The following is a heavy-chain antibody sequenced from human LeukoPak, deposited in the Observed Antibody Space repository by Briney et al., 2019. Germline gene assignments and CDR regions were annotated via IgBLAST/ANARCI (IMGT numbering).Heavy chain of an antibody. J-gene: IGHJ6*02. V-gene: IGHV3-23*01. D-gene: IGHD3-10*01. CDR2: ISGSGGST. CDR3: AKDRLLWFGELSPYYYYYGMDV. Sequence: GSLRLSCAASGFTFSSYAMSWVRQAPGKGLEWVSAISGSGGSTYYADSVKGRFTISRDNSKNTLYLQMNSLRAENTAVYYCAKDRLLWFGELSPYYYYYGMDVWGQGTTVTVSS. CDR1: GFTFSSYA.